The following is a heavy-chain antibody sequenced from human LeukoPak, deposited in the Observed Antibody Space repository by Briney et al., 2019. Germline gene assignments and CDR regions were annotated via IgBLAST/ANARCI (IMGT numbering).Heavy chain of an antibody. D-gene: IGHD1-26*01. CDR3: ARDPGGGSYLYFDY. Sequence: EASVKVSCKASGYTFTSYGISWVRQAPGQGREWMGWISAYNGNTNYAQKLQGRVTVTTDTSTSTAYMELRSLRSDDTAVYYCARDPGGGSYLYFDYWGQGTLVTVSS. J-gene: IGHJ4*02. CDR2: ISAYNGNT. CDR1: GYTFTSYG. V-gene: IGHV1-18*01.